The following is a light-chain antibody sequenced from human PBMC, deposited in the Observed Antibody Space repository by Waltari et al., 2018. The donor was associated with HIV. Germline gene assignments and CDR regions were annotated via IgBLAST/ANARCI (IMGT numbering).Light chain of an antibody. J-gene: IGLJ2*01. CDR3: HTAGTGIVV. V-gene: IGLV4-69*01. CDR1: SGHSNYV. CDR2: LDSYGSP. Sequence: QLVLTQSPSASASLGASVKLTCTLSSGHSNYVIACPQQEPEKGQRYLMKLDSYGSPSKGAGIPERFSGSSSGAERYLTISGAQAEDEADYYCHTAGTGIVVFGGGTKLTVL.